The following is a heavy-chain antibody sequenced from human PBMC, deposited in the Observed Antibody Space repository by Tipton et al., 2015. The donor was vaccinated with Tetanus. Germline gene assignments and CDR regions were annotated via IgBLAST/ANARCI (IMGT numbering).Heavy chain of an antibody. J-gene: IGHJ4*02. V-gene: IGHV2-70*04. CDR1: GFSLNTTGMR. D-gene: IGHD4-17*01. CDR3: ARIRVQEEVADDYGDYLEF. CDR2: IDWDDDK. Sequence: LVKPTQTLTPTCRFSGFSLNTTGMRVSWIRQPPGKALEWLARIDWDDDKYFSTSLETRLTISKDTSKDQVVLTMTDMDPVDTATYYCARIRVQEEVADDYGDYLEFWGQGILVTVAS.